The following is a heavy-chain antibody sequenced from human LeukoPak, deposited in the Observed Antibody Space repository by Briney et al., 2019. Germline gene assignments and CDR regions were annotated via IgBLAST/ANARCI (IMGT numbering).Heavy chain of an antibody. J-gene: IGHJ3*02. CDR1: GGTFSSYA. V-gene: IGHV1-69*01. CDR2: IIPIFGTA. CDR3: ARVEGFGVVILRAFDI. Sequence: GASVKVSCKASGGTFSSYAISWVRQARGQGLEWMGGIIPIFGTANYAQKFQGRVTITADESTSTAYMELSSLRSEDTAVYNCARVEGFGVVILRAFDIWGQGTMVTVSS. D-gene: IGHD3-3*01.